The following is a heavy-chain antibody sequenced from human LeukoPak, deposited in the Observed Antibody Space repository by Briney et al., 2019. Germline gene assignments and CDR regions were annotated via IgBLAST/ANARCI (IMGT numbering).Heavy chain of an antibody. D-gene: IGHD6-13*01. Sequence: GGSLRLSCAASGFVFSSYSMNWVRQAPGKGLEWVSYISSSSTIYYADSVKGRFTISRDNAKNSLYLQMNSLRAEDTAVYYCARVLSSSWYHWGQGTLVTVSS. CDR2: ISSSSTI. CDR1: GFVFSSYS. J-gene: IGHJ4*02. V-gene: IGHV3-48*01. CDR3: ARVLSSSWYH.